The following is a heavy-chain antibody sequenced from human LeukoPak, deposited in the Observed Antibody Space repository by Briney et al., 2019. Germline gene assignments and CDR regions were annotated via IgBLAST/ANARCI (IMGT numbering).Heavy chain of an antibody. D-gene: IGHD4-23*01. CDR1: RFTISSYA. CDR2: ISGSSGST. J-gene: IGHJ4*02. Sequence: GGSLRLSCAASRFTISSYAMSWVRQAPGKGLEWVSGISGSSGSTYYADSVKGRFTIARDKSKNTVYLQMNSLRAEDTAVYYCARRAGGYSHPYDYWGQGILVTVSS. V-gene: IGHV3-23*01. CDR3: ARRAGGYSHPYDY.